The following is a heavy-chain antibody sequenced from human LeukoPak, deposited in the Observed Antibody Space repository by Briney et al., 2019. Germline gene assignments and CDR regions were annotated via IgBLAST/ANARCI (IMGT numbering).Heavy chain of an antibody. Sequence: GESLQISCKGSGYSFTSYWIGWVRQMPGKGLEWVGIIYPGDSDTRYSPSFQGQVTISADKSISTAYLQWSSLKASDTAMYYCARHSYDSSGYYSYYYYYMDVWGKGTTVTVSS. J-gene: IGHJ6*03. CDR2: IYPGDSDT. CDR1: GYSFTSYW. D-gene: IGHD3-22*01. V-gene: IGHV5-51*01. CDR3: ARHSYDSSGYYSYYYYYMDV.